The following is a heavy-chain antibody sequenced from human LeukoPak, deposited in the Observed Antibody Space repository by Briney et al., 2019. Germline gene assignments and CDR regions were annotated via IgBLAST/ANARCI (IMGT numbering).Heavy chain of an antibody. Sequence: GGSLRLSCAASGFTFSSYAMHWVRQAPGKGLEWVAVISYDGSNKYYADSVKGRFTISRDNSKNTLYLQMNSLRAEDTAVYYCARSRIVGASGGVSFDYWGQGTLVTVSS. V-gene: IGHV3-30-3*01. CDR1: GFTFSSYA. CDR2: ISYDGSNK. D-gene: IGHD1-26*01. J-gene: IGHJ4*02. CDR3: ARSRIVGASGGVSFDY.